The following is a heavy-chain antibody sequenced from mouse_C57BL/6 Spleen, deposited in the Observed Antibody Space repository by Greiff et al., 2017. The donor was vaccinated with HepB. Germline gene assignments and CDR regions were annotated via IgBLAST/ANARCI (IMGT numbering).Heavy chain of an antibody. CDR1: GYTFTDYY. D-gene: IGHD4-1*01. J-gene: IGHJ1*03. V-gene: IGHV1-76*01. Sequence: QVQLQQSGAELVRPGASVKLSCKASGYTFTDYYINWVKQRPGQGLEWIARIYPGSGNTYYNEKFKGKATLTAEKSSSTAYMQLSSLTSEDSAVYFCARWDYGYFDVWGTGTTVTVSS. CDR2: IYPGSGNT. CDR3: ARWDYGYFDV.